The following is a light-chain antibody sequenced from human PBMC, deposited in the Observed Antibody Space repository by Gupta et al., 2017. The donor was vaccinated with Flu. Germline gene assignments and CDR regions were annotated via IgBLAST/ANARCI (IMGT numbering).Light chain of an antibody. J-gene: IGKJ1*01. V-gene: IGKV6-21*01. Sequence: PDFQSVTPKEKVTITCRASQRIGSSLDWYQQKPEQSPKLLIKYASQYGSGVPSRFSGSGSGTDFTLTIKSLEAEDAATYYCQQSSSLPWTFGQGTKVEIK. CDR3: QQSSSLPWT. CDR1: QRIGSS. CDR2: YAS.